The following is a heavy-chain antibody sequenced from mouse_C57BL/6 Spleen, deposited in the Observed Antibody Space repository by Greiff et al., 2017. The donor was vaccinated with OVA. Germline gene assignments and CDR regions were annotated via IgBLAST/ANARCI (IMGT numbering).Heavy chain of an antibody. Sequence: SGPELVKPGASVKISCKASGYSFTGYYMNWVKQSPEKSLEWIGEINPSTGGTTYNQKFKAKATLTVDKSSSTAYMQLKSLTSEDSAVYYCARKDYYGNFYYWGQGTTLTVSS. J-gene: IGHJ2*01. V-gene: IGHV1-42*01. CDR3: ARKDYYGNFYY. CDR2: INPSTGGT. D-gene: IGHD2-1*01. CDR1: GYSFTGYY.